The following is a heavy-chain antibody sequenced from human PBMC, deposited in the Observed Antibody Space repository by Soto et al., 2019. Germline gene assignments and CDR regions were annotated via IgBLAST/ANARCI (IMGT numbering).Heavy chain of an antibody. V-gene: IGHV1-69*01. CDR3: ARGVVPAANEEYYFDY. CDR1: GDTFSSYA. D-gene: IGHD2-2*01. Sequence: QVQLVQSGAEVKKPGSSMKVSCKASGDTFSSYAISWVRQAPGQGLEWMGGIIPIFGTANYAQKFQGRVTITADESTSTDYMDLSSLRSEDTAVYYCARGVVPAANEEYYFDYWGQGTLVTVSS. CDR2: IIPIFGTA. J-gene: IGHJ4*02.